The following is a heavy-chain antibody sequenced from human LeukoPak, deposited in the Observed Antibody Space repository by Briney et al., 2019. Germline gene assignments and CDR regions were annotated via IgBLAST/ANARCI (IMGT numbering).Heavy chain of an antibody. J-gene: IGHJ4*02. D-gene: IGHD3-10*01. CDR3: AKDYRRLNYYGSGSFFDY. CDR2: IWYDGSNK. CDR1: GFTFSSYG. Sequence: GGSLRLSCAASGFTFSSYGMHWVRQAPGKGLEWVAVIWYDGSNKYYADSVKGRFTISRDNSKNTLYLQMNRLRAEDTAVYYCAKDYRRLNYYGSGSFFDYWGQGTLVTVSS. V-gene: IGHV3-33*06.